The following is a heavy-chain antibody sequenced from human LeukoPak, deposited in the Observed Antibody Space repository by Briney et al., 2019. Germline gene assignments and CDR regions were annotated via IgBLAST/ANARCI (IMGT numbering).Heavy chain of an antibody. V-gene: IGHV3-7*01. CDR1: GFTFSSYS. Sequence: GGSLRLSCAASGFTFSSYSMNWVRQAPGKGLEWVANIKPDGSEQDYVDSAKGRFTISRDNAKNSLYLRMNTLRAEDTAVYYCADGGFDFWGQGTLVTVSS. CDR2: IKPDGSEQ. D-gene: IGHD3-16*01. CDR3: ADGGFDF. J-gene: IGHJ4*02.